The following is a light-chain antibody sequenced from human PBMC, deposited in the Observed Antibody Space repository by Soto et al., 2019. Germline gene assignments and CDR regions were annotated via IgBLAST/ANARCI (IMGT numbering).Light chain of an antibody. Sequence: DIHMSQAPSTLSGSVGYRFTITCGASQSLNNYLAWYPQKPGKAPKLLMYDASSLESGVSSRFRGSGSETEFTLTISSLQPDDFEPYYGQQYNSYPWTFGQGTKVDIK. J-gene: IGKJ1*01. CDR2: DAS. CDR1: QSLNNY. V-gene: IGKV1-5*01. CDR3: QQYNSYPWT.